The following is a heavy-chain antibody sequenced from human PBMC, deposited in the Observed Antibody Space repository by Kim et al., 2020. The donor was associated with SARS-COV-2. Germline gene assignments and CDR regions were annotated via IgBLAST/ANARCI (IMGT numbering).Heavy chain of an antibody. CDR2: ISYGGSNK. Sequence: GGSLRLSCAASGFTFSSYAMHWVRQAPGKGLEWVAVISYGGSNKYYADSVKGRVTISRDNSKNTLYLQMNSLRAEDTAVYYCARGPRQRQRAKVVTARVRFDYWGHGTLVTVSS. V-gene: IGHV3-30-3*01. D-gene: IGHD2-21*02. J-gene: IGHJ4*01. CDR1: GFTFSSYA. CDR3: ARGPRQRQRAKVVTARVRFDY.